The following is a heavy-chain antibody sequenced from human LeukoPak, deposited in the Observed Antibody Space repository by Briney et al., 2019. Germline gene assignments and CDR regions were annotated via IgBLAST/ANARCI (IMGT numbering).Heavy chain of an antibody. V-gene: IGHV3-53*01. CDR2: IYRGGST. D-gene: IGHD3-22*01. CDR3: ARGQVVISEYYFGY. J-gene: IGHJ4*02. CDR1: GLTVSSNY. Sequence: GGSLRLSCAASGLTVSSNYMSWVRQAPGKGLEWVSVIYRGGSTYYADSVKGRFTISRDNSKNTLYLQMNSLRAEDTAVYYCARGQVVISEYYFGYWGQGTLVTVSS.